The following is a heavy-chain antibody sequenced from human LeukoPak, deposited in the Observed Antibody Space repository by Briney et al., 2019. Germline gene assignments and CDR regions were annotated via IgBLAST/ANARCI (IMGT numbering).Heavy chain of an antibody. CDR2: INHSGST. CDR3: ARANQWLVRSWFDP. CDR1: GGSFSGYY. Sequence: PSETLSLTCAVYGGSFSGYYWSWIRQPPGKGLEWIGEINHSGSTNYNPSLKSRVTISVDTSKYQFSLKLSSVTAADTAVYYCARANQWLVRSWFDPWGQGTLVTVSS. J-gene: IGHJ5*02. D-gene: IGHD6-19*01. V-gene: IGHV4-34*01.